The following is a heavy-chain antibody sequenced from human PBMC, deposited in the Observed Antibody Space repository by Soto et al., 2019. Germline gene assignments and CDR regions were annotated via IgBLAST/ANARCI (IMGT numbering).Heavy chain of an antibody. Sequence: GGSLRLSCAASGFTFSSYDMHWVRQATGKGLEWVSAIGTAGDTYYPGSVKGRFTISRENAKNSLYLQMNSLRAEDTAVYYCAKDLTPPFEPDDSTTPEVYYYYGMDVWGQGTTVTVSS. CDR1: GFTFSSYD. CDR2: IGTAGDT. D-gene: IGHD1-1*01. J-gene: IGHJ6*02. CDR3: AKDLTPPFEPDDSTTPEVYYYYGMDV. V-gene: IGHV3-13*01.